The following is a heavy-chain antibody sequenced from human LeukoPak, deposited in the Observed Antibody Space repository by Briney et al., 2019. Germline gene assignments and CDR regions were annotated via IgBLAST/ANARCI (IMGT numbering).Heavy chain of an antibody. V-gene: IGHV4-39*01. D-gene: IGHD6-19*01. Sequence: SETLSLTCTVSGGSISSSSYYWGWIRQPPGKGLEWIGSIYYSGSTYYNPSLKSRVTISVDTSKNQFSLKLSSMTAADTAVYYCARLGSSGWYPDEYFQHWGQGTLVTVSS. CDR3: ARLGSSGWYPDEYFQH. J-gene: IGHJ1*01. CDR1: GGSISSSSYY. CDR2: IYYSGST.